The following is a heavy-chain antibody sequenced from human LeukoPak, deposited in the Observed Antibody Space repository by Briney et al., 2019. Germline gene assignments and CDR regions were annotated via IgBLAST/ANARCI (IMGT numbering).Heavy chain of an antibody. J-gene: IGHJ6*02. CDR1: GGSFSAYY. CDR3: ARLGATKSHHYYYNLDV. Sequence: KPSETLSLTCAVNGGSFSAYYWTWLRQPPGKGLEWVGEISHTGDTNYNPSLKGRVTISLDTSKNQFSLMLSSVTAADTAVYFCARLGATKSHHYYYNLDVWGQGTTVTVSS. CDR2: ISHTGDT. V-gene: IGHV4-34*01. D-gene: IGHD1-26*01.